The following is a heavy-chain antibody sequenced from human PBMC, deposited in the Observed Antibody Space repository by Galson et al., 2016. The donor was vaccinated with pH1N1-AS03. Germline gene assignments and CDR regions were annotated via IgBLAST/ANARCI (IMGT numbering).Heavy chain of an antibody. V-gene: IGHV1-69*10. D-gene: IGHD4-17*01. Sequence: SVKVSCKASGGTFSSYAISWVRQAPGQGLEWMGGIFASVGIASYAQKFQGRVTITADESTSTAYMELSSLRSEDTAVYYCANRDYGFDYWGQGTLVTVSS. CDR3: ANRDYGFDY. CDR1: GGTFSSYA. J-gene: IGHJ4*02. CDR2: IFASVGIA.